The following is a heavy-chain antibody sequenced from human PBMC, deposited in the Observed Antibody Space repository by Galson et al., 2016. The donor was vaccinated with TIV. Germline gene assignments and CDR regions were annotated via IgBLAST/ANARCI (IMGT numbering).Heavy chain of an antibody. CDR2: IIPSLGTA. V-gene: IGHV1-69*13. J-gene: IGHJ3*01. Sequence: SVKVSCKASGGTFNEYTITWIRQAPGQGLEWMGGIIPSLGTANFAQKFQGRVMITADESTNTVYMEIRSLRFEDTAVYYCARDDSEVDITVGAIDAFDPWGQGTMFMVSS. CDR3: ARDDSEVDITVGAIDAFDP. CDR1: GGTFNEYT. D-gene: IGHD5-12*01.